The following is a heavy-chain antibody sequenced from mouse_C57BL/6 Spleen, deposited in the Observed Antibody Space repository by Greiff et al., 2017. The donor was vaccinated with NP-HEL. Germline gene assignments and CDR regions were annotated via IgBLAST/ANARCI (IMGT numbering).Heavy chain of an antibody. Sequence: QVQLQQPGAELVRPGSSVKLSCKASGYTFTSYWMHWVKQRPIQGLEWIGNIDPSDSETHYNQKFKDKATLTVDKSSSTAYMQLSSLTSEDSAVYYCARPQATEDYAMDYWGQGTSVTVSS. CDR1: GYTFTSYW. V-gene: IGHV1-52*01. CDR2: IDPSDSET. D-gene: IGHD3-2*02. J-gene: IGHJ4*01. CDR3: ARPQATEDYAMDY.